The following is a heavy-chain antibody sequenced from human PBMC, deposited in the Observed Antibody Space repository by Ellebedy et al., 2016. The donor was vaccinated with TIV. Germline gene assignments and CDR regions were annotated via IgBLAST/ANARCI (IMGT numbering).Heavy chain of an antibody. J-gene: IGHJ5*02. CDR3: ARGEDIVVGRGMFDP. CDR1: GFTFSSYS. V-gene: IGHV3-21*01. D-gene: IGHD2-2*01. CDR2: ISSSSSYI. Sequence: GESLKISXAASGFTFSSYSMNWVRQAPGKGLEWVSSISSSSSYIYYADSVKGRFTISRDNAKNSLYLQMNSLRAEDTAVYYCARGEDIVVGRGMFDPWGQGTLVTVSS.